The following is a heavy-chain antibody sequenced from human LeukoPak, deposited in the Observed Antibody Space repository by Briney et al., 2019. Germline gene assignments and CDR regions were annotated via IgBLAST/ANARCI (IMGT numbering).Heavy chain of an antibody. CDR3: ARSGYYDILTGYDPFDY. CDR2: ISAYNGNT. D-gene: IGHD3-9*01. Sequence: ASVKVSCKASGYTFTSYGISWVRQAPGQGLEWMGWISAYNGNTNYAQKLQGRVTMTTDTSTSTAYMELRSLRSDDTAVYYCARSGYYDILTGYDPFDYRGQGTLVTVSS. J-gene: IGHJ4*02. CDR1: GYTFTSYG. V-gene: IGHV1-18*01.